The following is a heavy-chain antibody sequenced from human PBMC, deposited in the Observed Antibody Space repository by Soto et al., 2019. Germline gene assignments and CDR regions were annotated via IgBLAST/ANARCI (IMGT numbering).Heavy chain of an antibody. CDR1: GGTFSSYT. D-gene: IGHD2-2*01. CDR2: IIPILGIA. J-gene: IGHJ3*02. V-gene: IGHV1-69*02. CDR3: ARGLVEDIVVGPAAIDAFDI. Sequence: QVQLVQSGAEVKKPGSSVKVSCKASGGTFSSYTISWVRQAPGQGLEWMGRIIPILGIANYAQKFQGRVTITADKPTSTAYMELSSLRSEHTAVYYCARGLVEDIVVGPAAIDAFDIWGQGTMVTVSS.